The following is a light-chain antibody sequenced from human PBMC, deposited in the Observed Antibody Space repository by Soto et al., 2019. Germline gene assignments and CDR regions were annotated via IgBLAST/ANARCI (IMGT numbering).Light chain of an antibody. J-gene: IGKJ1*01. CDR2: GAF. V-gene: IGKV3-15*01. CDR1: QSVSST. CDR3: QQYTQSLWT. Sequence: EIVMTQSPATLSVSPGERATLSCRASQSVSSTLAWYQQKPGQAPRLLIHGAFTRATGIPARFSGSGSGTDFTLTIDGLEPEDFAVYYCQQYTQSLWTFGQGTKVDIK.